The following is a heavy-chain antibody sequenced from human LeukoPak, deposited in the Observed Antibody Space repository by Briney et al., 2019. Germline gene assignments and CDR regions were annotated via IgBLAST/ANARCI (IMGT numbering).Heavy chain of an antibody. CDR1: GGSFSGYY. CDR3: ATGISIGAAGTRGDWFDP. D-gene: IGHD6-13*01. J-gene: IGHJ5*02. CDR2: INHSGST. V-gene: IGHV4-34*01. Sequence: SETLSLTCAVSGGSFSGYYLSWIRQPPGKGLEWIGEINHSGSTNYNPSLKSRVTISVDTSKNQFSLKLSSVTAADTAVYYSATGISIGAAGTRGDWFDPSGHGTLVTVSS.